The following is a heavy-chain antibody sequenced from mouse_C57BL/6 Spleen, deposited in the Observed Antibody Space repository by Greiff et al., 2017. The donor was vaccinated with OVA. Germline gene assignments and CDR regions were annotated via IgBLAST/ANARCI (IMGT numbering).Heavy chain of an antibody. CDR3: ARPYYYGSSYGYFDV. CDR2: ISSGSSTI. D-gene: IGHD1-1*01. J-gene: IGHJ1*03. Sequence: EVHLVESGGGLVKPGGSLKLSCAASGFTFSDYGMHWVRQAPEKGLEWVAYISSGSSTIYYADTVKGRFTISRDNAKNTLFLQMTSLRSEDTAMYYCARPYYYGSSYGYFDVWGTGTTVTVSS. CDR1: GFTFSDYG. V-gene: IGHV5-17*01.